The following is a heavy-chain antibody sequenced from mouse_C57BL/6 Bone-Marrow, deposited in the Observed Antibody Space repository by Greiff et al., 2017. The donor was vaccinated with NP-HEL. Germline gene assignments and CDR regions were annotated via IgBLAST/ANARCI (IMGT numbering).Heavy chain of an antibody. D-gene: IGHD2-5*01. CDR1: GYTFTSYW. CDR3: KGVYYSNSAWFAY. V-gene: IGHV1-5*01. J-gene: IGHJ3*01. Sequence: EVKLQESGTVLARPGASVKMSCKTSGYTFTSYWMHWVKQRPGQGLEWIGAIYPGNSDTSYNQKFKGKAKLTAVTSASTAYMELRSLTNEDSAVYYCKGVYYSNSAWFAYWGQGTLVTVSA. CDR2: IYPGNSDT.